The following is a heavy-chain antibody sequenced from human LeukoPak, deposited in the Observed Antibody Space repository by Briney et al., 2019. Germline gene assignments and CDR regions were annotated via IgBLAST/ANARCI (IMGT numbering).Heavy chain of an antibody. V-gene: IGHV4-59*01. CDR2: IYYSGST. CDR3: AREGGYSYGWY. Sequence: PSETLSLTCTVSGGSISSYYWSWIRQPPGKGLEWIGYIYYSGSTNYNPSLKSRVTISVDTSKNQFSLKLSSVTAADTAVYYCAREGGYSYGWYWGQGTLVTVSS. CDR1: GGSISSYY. J-gene: IGHJ4*02. D-gene: IGHD5-18*01.